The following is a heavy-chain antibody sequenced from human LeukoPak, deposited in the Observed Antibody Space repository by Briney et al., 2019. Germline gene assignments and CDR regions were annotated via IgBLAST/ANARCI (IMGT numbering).Heavy chain of an antibody. D-gene: IGHD2-15*01. Sequence: GESLKISCKGSGYSFTSYWIGWVRQMPGKGLEWMGIIYPGDSDTRYSPSFQGQVTLSADKSISTAYLQWSSLKASDTAMYYCARRGAGYCSGGSCYSANWFDPWGQGTLVTVSS. V-gene: IGHV5-51*01. CDR1: GYSFTSYW. CDR3: ARRGAGYCSGGSCYSANWFDP. CDR2: IYPGDSDT. J-gene: IGHJ5*02.